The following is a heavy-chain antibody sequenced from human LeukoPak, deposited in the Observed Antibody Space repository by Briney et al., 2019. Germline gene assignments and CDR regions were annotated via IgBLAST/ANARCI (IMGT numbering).Heavy chain of an antibody. V-gene: IGHV3-53*01. D-gene: IGHD5-24*01. CDR2: IYSGGST. J-gene: IGHJ3*02. CDR1: GFTVSSNY. CDR3: ARARWLQYEDAFDI. Sequence: GGSLRLSCAASGFTVSSNYMSWVRQAPGKGLEWVSVIYSGGSTYYADSVKGRFTISRDNSKNTLYLQMNSLRAEDTAVYCCARARWLQYEDAFDIWGQGTMVTVSS.